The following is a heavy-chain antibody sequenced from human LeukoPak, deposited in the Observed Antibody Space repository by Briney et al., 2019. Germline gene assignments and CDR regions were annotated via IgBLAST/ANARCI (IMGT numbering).Heavy chain of an antibody. D-gene: IGHD3-3*01. CDR1: GFTVEDYD. J-gene: IGHJ4*02. CDR3: ARDRNDYDFWSGYSMSYFDY. CDR2: IKWNGGST. Sequence: EGSLRLSCAASGFTVEDYDMNWVRQAPGKGLEWVSGIKWNGGSTGYADSVRGRFTISRDNAKNSLYLQMNSLRAEDTALYYCARDRNDYDFWSGYSMSYFDYWAREPWSPSPQ. V-gene: IGHV3-20*04.